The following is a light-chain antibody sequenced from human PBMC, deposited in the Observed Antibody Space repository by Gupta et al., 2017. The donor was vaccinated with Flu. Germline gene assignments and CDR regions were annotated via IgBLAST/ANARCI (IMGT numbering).Light chain of an antibody. Sequence: GGNQIGCKRVNGYQQKPVQAPVLVVYDDGSRASGIPGRFCDTSYGSTATLTINMVEAGDEADYYCQVGYRSSDPLVFGGGTKLTVL. V-gene: IGLV3-21*02. J-gene: IGLJ2*01. CDR1: QIGCKR. CDR2: DDG. CDR3: QVGYRSSDPLV.